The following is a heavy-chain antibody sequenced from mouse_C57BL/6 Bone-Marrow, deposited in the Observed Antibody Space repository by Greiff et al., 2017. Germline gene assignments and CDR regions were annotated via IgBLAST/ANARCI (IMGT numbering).Heavy chain of an antibody. Sequence: DVQLVESGGGLVKPGGSLKLSCAASGFTFSSYAMSWVRQTPEKRLEWVATISDGGSYTYYPDNVKGRFTLSRDNAKNNLYLQMSHLTSEDTAMYYCARGVVAPVWYFGVWGTGTTVTVSS. CDR3: ARGVVAPVWYFGV. CDR1: GFTFSSYA. D-gene: IGHD1-1*01. CDR2: ISDGGSYT. V-gene: IGHV5-4*01. J-gene: IGHJ1*03.